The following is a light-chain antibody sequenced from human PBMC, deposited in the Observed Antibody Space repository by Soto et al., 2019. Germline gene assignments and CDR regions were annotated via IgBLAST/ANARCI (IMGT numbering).Light chain of an antibody. V-gene: IGKV3-20*01. J-gene: IGKJ1*01. Sequence: EIVLTQSPGTLSLSPGDRATLSCRASQSVSSYLAWYQQKPGQAPRLLIYGASSRATGIPDRFSGSGSGTDFTLTIIRLEPEDFAVYYCQQYGTSWTFGQGTKVEIK. CDR2: GAS. CDR1: QSVSSY. CDR3: QQYGTSWT.